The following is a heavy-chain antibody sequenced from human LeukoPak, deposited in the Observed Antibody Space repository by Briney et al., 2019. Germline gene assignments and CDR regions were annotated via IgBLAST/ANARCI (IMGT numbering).Heavy chain of an antibody. CDR2: IYYSGST. Sequence: SETLSLTCGVSGGSMSSSSYYWGWIRQPPGKGLGWIGSIYYSGSTYYNPSLKSRVTISVDSSQNQCPLKLSSVTAADTAVYYCARHGTVTHRFDYWGQGTLVTVSS. CDR1: GGSMSSSSYY. J-gene: IGHJ4*02. D-gene: IGHD4-17*01. V-gene: IGHV4-39*01. CDR3: ARHGTVTHRFDY.